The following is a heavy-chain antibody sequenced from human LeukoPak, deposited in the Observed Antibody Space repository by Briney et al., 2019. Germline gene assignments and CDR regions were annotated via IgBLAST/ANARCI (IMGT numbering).Heavy chain of an antibody. CDR1: GFTFGSYG. J-gene: IGHJ4*02. Sequence: GGSLRLSCAASGFTFGSYGMHWVRQAPGKGLEWVAVVSYHGRNKHYADSVQGRFTISRDNSKNTVYLQMDSPRPEDTAMYYCTKEYSNAMDYYDYWGQGTLVTVSS. CDR2: VSYHGRNK. D-gene: IGHD4-4*01. V-gene: IGHV3-30*18. CDR3: TKEYSNAMDYYDY.